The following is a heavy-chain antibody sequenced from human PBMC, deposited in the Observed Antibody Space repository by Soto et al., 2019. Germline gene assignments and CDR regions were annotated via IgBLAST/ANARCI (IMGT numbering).Heavy chain of an antibody. V-gene: IGHV1-46*01. CDR2: INPSGGST. Sequence: ASVKVSCKASGYTFTSYYMHWVRQAPGQGLEWMGIINPSGGSTSYAQKFQGRVTMTRDTSTSTVYMELSSLRSEDTAVYYCARDLVPKLERLLYGMDVWGQGTTVTV. CDR1: GYTFTSYY. D-gene: IGHD1-1*01. CDR3: ARDLVPKLERLLYGMDV. J-gene: IGHJ6*02.